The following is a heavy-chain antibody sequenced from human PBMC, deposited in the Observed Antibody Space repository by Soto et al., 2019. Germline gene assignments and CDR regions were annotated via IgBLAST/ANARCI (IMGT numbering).Heavy chain of an antibody. V-gene: IGHV3-30*18. CDR2: ISYGGSNQ. Sequence: QARLVESGGGVVQPGRSLRLSCVASGFTFSSYGMQWVRQAPGKGLEWVAFISYGGSNQYYADSVKGRFTFSRDDSKNMLYLQMNSLRPEDTAVYYCAKLMYSFDSSGFSVDYWGQGTLATVSS. J-gene: IGHJ4*02. CDR1: GFTFSSYG. D-gene: IGHD3-22*01. CDR3: AKLMYSFDSSGFSVDY.